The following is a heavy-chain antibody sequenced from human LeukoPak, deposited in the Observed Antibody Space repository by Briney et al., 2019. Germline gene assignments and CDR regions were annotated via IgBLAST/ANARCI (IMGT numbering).Heavy chain of an antibody. CDR1: GYTFTSYG. V-gene: IGHV1-18*01. J-gene: IGHJ4*02. Sequence: ASVKVSCKASGYTFTSYGISWVRQAPGQGLEWMGWISAYNGNTNYAQKLQGRVTMTTDTSTSTAYMELRSLRSGDTAVYYCARASDYYDSSEFDYWGQGTLVTVSS. CDR2: ISAYNGNT. CDR3: ARASDYYDSSEFDY. D-gene: IGHD3-22*01.